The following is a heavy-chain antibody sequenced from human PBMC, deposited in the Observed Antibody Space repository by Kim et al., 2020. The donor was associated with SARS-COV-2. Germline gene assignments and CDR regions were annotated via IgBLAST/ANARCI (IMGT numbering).Heavy chain of an antibody. V-gene: IGHV3-7*01. Sequence: GGSLRLSCAASGFTFSSYWMSWVRQAPGKGLEWVANIKQDGSEKYYVDSVKGRFTISRDNAKNSLYLQMNSLRAEDTAVYYCARDRGGPPDPNDFWSGQGNYGMDVWGQGTTVTVSS. D-gene: IGHD3-3*01. CDR1: GFTFSSYW. J-gene: IGHJ6*02. CDR3: ARDRGGPPDPNDFWSGQGNYGMDV. CDR2: IKQDGSEK.